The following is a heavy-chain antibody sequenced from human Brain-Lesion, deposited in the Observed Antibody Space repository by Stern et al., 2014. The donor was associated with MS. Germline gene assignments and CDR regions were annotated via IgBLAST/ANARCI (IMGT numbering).Heavy chain of an antibody. V-gene: IGHV4-59*01. J-gene: IGHJ4*02. Sequence: DQLVESGPGLVKPSETLSLTCTVSGGSISSYYWSWIRQPPGKGLEWIGYIYYSGSTNYNPSLKSRVTISVDTSKNQFSLKLSSVTAADTAVYYCARAGYSGSYPFDYWGQGTLVTVSS. CDR2: IYYSGST. CDR1: GGSISSYY. CDR3: ARAGYSGSYPFDY. D-gene: IGHD1-26*01.